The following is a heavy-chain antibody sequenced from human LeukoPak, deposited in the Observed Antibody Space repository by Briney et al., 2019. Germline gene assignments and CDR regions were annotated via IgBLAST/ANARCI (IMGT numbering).Heavy chain of an antibody. CDR3: ARENYYDLPAAFDI. V-gene: IGHV7-4-1*02. D-gene: IGHD3-22*01. J-gene: IGHJ3*02. CDR2: ISTNTGNP. CDR1: GYTLTELS. Sequence: GSVKVSCKVSGYTLTELSMHWVRQAPGQGLEWMGWISTNTGNPTYARGFTGRFVFSLDTALTTTYLQINSLKAEDTAVYYCARENYYDLPAAFDIWGQGTMVAVSS.